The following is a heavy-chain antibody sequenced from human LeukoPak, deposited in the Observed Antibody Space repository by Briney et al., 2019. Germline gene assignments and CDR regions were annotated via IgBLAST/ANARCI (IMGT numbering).Heavy chain of an antibody. V-gene: IGHV3-23*01. CDR3: AKASRATCSGAFCYHFDS. CDR1: GCTFSSYA. D-gene: IGHD2-15*01. CDR2: FSDGVTTT. J-gene: IGHJ4*02. Sequence: GGSLRLSCAASGCTFSSYAMSWVRQAPGKGLEWVSTFSDGVTTTCHAASVKGRFTISRDNSKNTVYLQMNSLRAEDTAVYYCAKASRATCSGAFCYHFDSWGPGTLVTVSS.